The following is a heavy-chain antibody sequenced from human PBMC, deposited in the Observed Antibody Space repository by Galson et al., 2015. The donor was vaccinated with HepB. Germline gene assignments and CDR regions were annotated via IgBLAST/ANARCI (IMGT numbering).Heavy chain of an antibody. CDR2: ISWNSGSI. CDR1: GFTFDDYA. D-gene: IGHD2-21*02. CDR3: AKGPCGGDCYAFDY. V-gene: IGHV3-9*01. Sequence: SLRLSCAASGFTFDDYAMHWVRQAPGKGLEWVSGISWNSGSIGYADSVKGRFTISRDNAKNSLYLQMNSLRAEDTALYYCAKGPCGGDCYAFDYWGQGTLVTVSS. J-gene: IGHJ4*02.